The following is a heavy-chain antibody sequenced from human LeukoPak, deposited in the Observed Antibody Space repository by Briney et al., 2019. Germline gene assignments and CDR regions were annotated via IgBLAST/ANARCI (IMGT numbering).Heavy chain of an antibody. D-gene: IGHD3-22*01. V-gene: IGHV6-1*01. CDR1: GDSVSSNSAS. CDR3: ARGTGDSCKD. Sequence: SQTLSLTCAISGDSVSSNSASWNCITQSPSIGLEWLVRTYYRSKWRNDYAVPVKSRITIRPDTSKKQFSLQLNSVTPEDTAVYYCARGTGDSCKDWGLGTLVTVSS. CDR2: TYYRSKWRN. J-gene: IGHJ4*02.